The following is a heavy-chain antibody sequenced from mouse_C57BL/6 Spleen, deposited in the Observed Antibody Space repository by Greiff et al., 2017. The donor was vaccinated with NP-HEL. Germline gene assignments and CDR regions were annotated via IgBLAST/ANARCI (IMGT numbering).Heavy chain of an antibody. CDR1: GYAFSSSW. CDR3: AREGYYGSSTWFAY. V-gene: IGHV1-82*01. J-gene: IGHJ3*01. D-gene: IGHD1-1*01. Sequence: QVQLQQSGPELVKPGASVKISCKASGYAFSSSWMNWVKQRPGKGLEWIGRIYPGDGDTNYNGKFKGKATLTADKSSSTAYMQLSSLTSEDSAVYLWAREGYYGSSTWFAYWGQGTLVTVSA. CDR2: IYPGDGDT.